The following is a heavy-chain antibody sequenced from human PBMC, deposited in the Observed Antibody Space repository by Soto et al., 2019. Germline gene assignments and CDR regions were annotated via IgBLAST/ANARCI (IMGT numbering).Heavy chain of an antibody. CDR3: ARGSSRFQVPYYDYAMDV. Sequence: EVQLVESGGGLVQPGGSLRLSCTASGFTFSDHYMDWVRQAPGKGLEWVGRTRDKANSYTTEYAASVKGRFTVSRDDSRNALYLQMNSLQTADTAVYYCARGSSRFQVPYYDYAMDVWGQGTTVTVSS. CDR2: TRDKANSYTT. CDR1: GFTFSDHY. J-gene: IGHJ6*02. D-gene: IGHD6-13*01. V-gene: IGHV3-72*01.